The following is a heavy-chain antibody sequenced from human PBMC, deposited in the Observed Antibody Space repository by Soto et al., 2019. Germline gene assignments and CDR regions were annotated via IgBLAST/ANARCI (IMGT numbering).Heavy chain of an antibody. CDR2: IWYDGSNK. V-gene: IGHV3-33*01. D-gene: IGHD3-22*01. Sequence: QVQLVESGGGVVQPGRSLRLSCAASGFTFSSYGMHWVRQAPGKGLEWVAVIWYDGSNKYYADSVKGRFTISRDNSKNTLYLLMNRLRAEDTAVYYCARELRSSSGYPDIDYWGQGTLVTVSS. J-gene: IGHJ4*02. CDR3: ARELRSSSGYPDIDY. CDR1: GFTFSSYG.